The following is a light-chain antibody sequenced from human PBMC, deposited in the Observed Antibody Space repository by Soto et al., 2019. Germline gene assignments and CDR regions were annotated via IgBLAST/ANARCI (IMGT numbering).Light chain of an antibody. CDR3: QQYGGSPMYT. CDR2: GAS. J-gene: IGKJ2*01. V-gene: IGKV3-20*01. Sequence: EIVLTQSPGTLSLSPGERATLSCRASQSVSSSYLAWYQQKPGQAPRLLIYGASSRATGIPDRFSGSGSGTDFTLTISRLEPEDFAVYYCQQYGGSPMYTFGQGPKLEIK. CDR1: QSVSSSY.